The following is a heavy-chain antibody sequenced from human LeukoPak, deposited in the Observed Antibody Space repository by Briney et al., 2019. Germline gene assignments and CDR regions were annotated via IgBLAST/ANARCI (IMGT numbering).Heavy chain of an antibody. D-gene: IGHD6-13*01. V-gene: IGHV4-38-2*02. Sequence: SETLSLTCTVSAYSISSGYYWGWIRQPPGKGLEWIGTIYHSGSTNYNPSLKSRVTISVDTSKNQFSLNLSSVTAADTAVYYCARNKKKNLRYSSSWYGGHDYWGHGTLVTVSS. CDR1: AYSISSGYY. J-gene: IGHJ4*01. CDR2: IYHSGST. CDR3: ARNKKKNLRYSSSWYGGHDY.